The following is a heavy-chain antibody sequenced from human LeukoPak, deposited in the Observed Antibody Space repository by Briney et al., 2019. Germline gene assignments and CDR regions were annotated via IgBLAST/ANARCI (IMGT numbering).Heavy chain of an antibody. D-gene: IGHD3-10*01. Sequence: QTLSLTCAISGDSVSSNSAAWNWIRQSPSRGLEWLGRTYYRSKWYNDYAVSVKSRITINPDTSKNQFSLQLNSVTPEDTAVYYCARDAGRAYNYYGSGSYYYFDYWGQGTLVTVSS. CDR1: GDSVSSNSAA. V-gene: IGHV6-1*01. CDR3: ARDAGRAYNYYGSGSYYYFDY. CDR2: TYYRSKWYN. J-gene: IGHJ4*02.